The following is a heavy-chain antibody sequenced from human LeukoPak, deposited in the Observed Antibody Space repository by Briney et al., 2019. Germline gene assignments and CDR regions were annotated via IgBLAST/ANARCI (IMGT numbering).Heavy chain of an antibody. J-gene: IGHJ4*02. D-gene: IGHD3-9*01. V-gene: IGHV3-21*01. CDR2: ISSSSSYI. Sequence: GGSLRLSCAASGFTFSSYSMNWVRQAPGKGLEWVSSISSSSSYIYYADSVKGRFTISRDNAKNSLYLQMNSLRAEDTAVYYCARERDILTGYNDYWGQGTLVTVSS. CDR1: GFTFSSYS. CDR3: ARERDILTGYNDY.